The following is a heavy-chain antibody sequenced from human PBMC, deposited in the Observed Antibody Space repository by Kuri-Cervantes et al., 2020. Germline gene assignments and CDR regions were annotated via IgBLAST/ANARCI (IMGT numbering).Heavy chain of an antibody. CDR2: ISYDVSNK. J-gene: IGHJ6*02. V-gene: IGHV3-30-3*01. D-gene: IGHD3-16*01. CDR3: ARDSMVTTFGGYYYGMDV. Sequence: GESLKISCAASGFTFSSYAMHWVRQAPGKGLEWVAVISYDVSNKYYADSVKGRFTISRDNSKNTLYLQMNSLRAEDTAVYYCARDSMVTTFGGYYYGMDVWGQGTTVTVSS. CDR1: GFTFSSYA.